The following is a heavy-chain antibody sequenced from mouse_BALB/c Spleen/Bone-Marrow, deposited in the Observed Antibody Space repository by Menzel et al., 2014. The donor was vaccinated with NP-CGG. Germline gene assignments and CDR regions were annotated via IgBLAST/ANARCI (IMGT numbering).Heavy chain of an antibody. CDR2: ISDGGTYS. CDR1: GFTFSDYY. V-gene: IGHV5-4*02. D-gene: IGHD1-1*02. J-gene: IGHJ2*01. CDR3: ARDMGDY. Sequence: EVMLVESGGGLMKPGGSLKLSCAASGFTFSDYYMYWVRQTPEKRLEWVATISDGGTYSYYADSVKGRFTISRDNAKSXLYLQMNSLKSEDTAMYYCARDMGDYWGQGTTLTVSS.